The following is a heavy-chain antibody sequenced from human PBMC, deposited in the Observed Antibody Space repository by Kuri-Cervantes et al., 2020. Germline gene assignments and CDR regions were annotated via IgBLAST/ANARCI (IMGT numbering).Heavy chain of an antibody. CDR3: ASSYDSSGYYYRHYYYGMDV. CDR2: IYYSGST. J-gene: IGHJ6*02. V-gene: IGHV4-39*07. CDR1: GSSISSSSYY. D-gene: IGHD3-22*01. Sequence: SETLSLTCTVSGSSISSSSYYWGWIRQPPGKGLEWIGSIYYSGSTNYNPSLKSRVTMSVDTSKNQFSLKLSSVTAADTAVYYCASSYDSSGYYYRHYYYGMDVWGQGTTVTVSS.